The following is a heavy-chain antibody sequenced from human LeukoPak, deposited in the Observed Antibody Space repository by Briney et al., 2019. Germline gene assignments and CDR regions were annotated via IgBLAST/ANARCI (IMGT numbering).Heavy chain of an antibody. D-gene: IGHD3-22*01. CDR3: ARSYYHDSSGLTGDY. CDR1: GGSLSSSSYY. CDR2: IYYSGST. J-gene: IGHJ4*02. Sequence: PSETLSLTRTVSGGSLSSSSYYWGWIRQPPGKGLEWIGSIYYSGSTYYNPSLKSRVTISVDTSKHQFSLKLSSVTAADTAVYYCARSYYHDSSGLTGDYWGQGTLVTVSS. V-gene: IGHV4-39*01.